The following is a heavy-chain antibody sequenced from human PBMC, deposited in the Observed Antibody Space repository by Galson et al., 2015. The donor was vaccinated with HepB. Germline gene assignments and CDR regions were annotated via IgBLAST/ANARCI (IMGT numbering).Heavy chain of an antibody. J-gene: IGHJ4*02. D-gene: IGHD3-22*01. CDR3: ASEGGYYYDSSGYYGFDY. CDR2: IIPIFGTA. V-gene: IGHV1-69*13. CDR1: GGTFSSYA. Sequence: SVKVSCKASGGTFSSYAISWVRQAPGQGLEWMGGIIPIFGTANYAQKFQGRVTITADESTSTAYMELSSLRSEDTAVYYCASEGGYYYDSSGYYGFDYWGQGTLVTVSS.